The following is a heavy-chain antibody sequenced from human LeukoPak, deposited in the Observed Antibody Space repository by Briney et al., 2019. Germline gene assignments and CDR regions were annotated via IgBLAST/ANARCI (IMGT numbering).Heavy chain of an antibody. CDR2: IYASGST. J-gene: IGHJ5*02. CDR3: ARGYGSGSNWFDP. V-gene: IGHV4-4*07. CDR1: GGSISTYY. D-gene: IGHD3-10*01. Sequence: SETLSLTCTVSGGSISTYYWSWIRQPAGKDLEWIGHIYASGSTNYNPSLKRRVTMSVDTSKNQLSLKLNSVTAADTAVYYCARGYGSGSNWFDPWGQGTLVTVSS.